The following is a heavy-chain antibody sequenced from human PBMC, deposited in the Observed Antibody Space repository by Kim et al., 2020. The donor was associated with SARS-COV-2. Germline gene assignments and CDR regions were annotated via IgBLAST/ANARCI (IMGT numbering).Heavy chain of an antibody. J-gene: IGHJ4*02. CDR2: IGATGVHI. D-gene: IGHD5-18*01. CDR1: GFTFSSSS. V-gene: IGHV3-23*01. Sequence: GGSLRLSCAASGFTFSSSSMTWVRQAPGKGLEWVSSIGATGVHIFYADSVKGRFTISRDNSNNILSLQMHSLRAEAPALYFCAKGGRPQLIAFWGQGTLV. CDR3: AKGGRPQLIAF.